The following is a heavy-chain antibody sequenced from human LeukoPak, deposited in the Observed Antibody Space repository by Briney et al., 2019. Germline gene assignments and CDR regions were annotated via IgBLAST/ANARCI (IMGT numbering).Heavy chain of an antibody. CDR2: INPNSGGT. J-gene: IGHJ4*02. CDR1: GYTFTVYY. D-gene: IGHD2-21*01. V-gene: IGHV1-2*02. Sequence: ASVKVSFTASGYTFTVYYMHWVRQAPGQGLEWMGWINPNSGGTNYAQKFQGRVTMTRDTSISTAYMELSRLRSDDTAVYYCARFRYWVTPFDYWGQGTLVTVSS. CDR3: ARFRYWVTPFDY.